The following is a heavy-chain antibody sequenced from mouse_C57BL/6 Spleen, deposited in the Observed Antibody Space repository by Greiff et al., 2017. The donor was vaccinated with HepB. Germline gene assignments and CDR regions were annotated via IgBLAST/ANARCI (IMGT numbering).Heavy chain of an antibody. D-gene: IGHD1-1*01. J-gene: IGHJ4*01. V-gene: IGHV5-9-1*02. Sequence: EVKLMESGEGLVKPGGSLKLSCAASGFTFSSYAMSWVRQTPEKRLEWVAYISSGGDYIYYADTVKGRFTISRDNARNTLYLQMSSLKSEDTAMYYCTRADYYGSSPYYYAMDYWGQGTSVTVSS. CDR1: GFTFSSYA. CDR3: TRADYYGSSPYYYAMDY. CDR2: ISSGGDYI.